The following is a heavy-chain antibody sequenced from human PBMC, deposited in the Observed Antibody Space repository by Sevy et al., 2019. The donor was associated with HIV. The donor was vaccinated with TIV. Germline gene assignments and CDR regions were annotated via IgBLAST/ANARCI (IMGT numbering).Heavy chain of an antibody. CDR1: GDSVSSNSAA. V-gene: IGHV6-1*01. J-gene: IGHJ4*02. Sequence: KQSQTLSLTCAISGDSVSSNSAAWNWIRQSPSGGLEWLGRTYYRSKWYNDYAVSVKSRITINPDTSKNQFFLQLNSVTPEDTAVYYCARALGSSSWYGGYYFDYWGQGTLVTVSS. CDR3: ARALGSSSWYGGYYFDY. CDR2: TYYRSKWYN. D-gene: IGHD6-13*01.